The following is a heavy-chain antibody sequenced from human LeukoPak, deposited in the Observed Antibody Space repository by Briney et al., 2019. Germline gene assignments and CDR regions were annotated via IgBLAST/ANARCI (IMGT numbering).Heavy chain of an antibody. Sequence: GGSLRLSCVTSGFTFERYVMHWMRLAPGKGLECVSSIHPNNGGVGYAASVKGRFAISRDNARNSLYLEMTSLRPEDTAVYYCVKDAPNGPVDFWGRGTLVTVSS. V-gene: IGHV3-9*01. J-gene: IGHJ4*02. CDR3: VKDAPNGPVDF. CDR2: IHPNNGGV. D-gene: IGHD2-8*01. CDR1: GFTFERYV.